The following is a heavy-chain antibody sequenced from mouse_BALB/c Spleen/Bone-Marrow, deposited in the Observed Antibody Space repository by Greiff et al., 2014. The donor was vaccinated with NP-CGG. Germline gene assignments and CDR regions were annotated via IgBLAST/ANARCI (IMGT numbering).Heavy chain of an antibody. D-gene: IGHD2-14*01. CDR1: GFTFSAFG. J-gene: IGHJ3*01. V-gene: IGHV5-17*02. Sequence: VQLQQSGGDLVQPGGSRKLSCAASGFTFSAFGMHWVRPAPERGLEWVAYIISGSNTIYYSDKVKGRFTISRDNPKNTLFLQMTSLRSEDTAMYYCARSRYDVGWFAYWGQGTLVTVSA. CDR3: ARSRYDVGWFAY. CDR2: IISGSNTI.